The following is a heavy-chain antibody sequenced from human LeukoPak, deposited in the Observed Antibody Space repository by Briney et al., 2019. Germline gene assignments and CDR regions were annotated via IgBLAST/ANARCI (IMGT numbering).Heavy chain of an antibody. CDR1: GYTFTSYG. Sequence: ASVKVSCKASGYTFTSYGISWVRQAPGQGLEWMGWISAYSGHTNYAQNLQGRVTMTTHTSTSTAYMELRSLGSDDTAVYYCTRVYCSGGSCLDAFDIWGQGTMVTVSS. J-gene: IGHJ3*02. D-gene: IGHD2-15*01. V-gene: IGHV1-18*01. CDR2: ISAYSGHT. CDR3: TRVYCSGGSCLDAFDI.